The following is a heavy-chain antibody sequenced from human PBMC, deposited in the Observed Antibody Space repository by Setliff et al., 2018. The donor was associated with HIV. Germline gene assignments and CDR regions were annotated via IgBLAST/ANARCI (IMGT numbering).Heavy chain of an antibody. CDR2: IHTSTGKP. Sequence: GASVKVSCKASGYSFNTYSINWLRQAPGQGPEWMGWIHTSTGKPTYVRDFTGRFVFSLDTSVNTAFLQVSDLKTEDTAVYYCARNPPFPPSSGAHFDFWGPGTLVTVSS. J-gene: IGHJ4*02. CDR3: ARNPPFPPSSGAHFDF. CDR1: GYSFNTYS. D-gene: IGHD3-22*01. V-gene: IGHV7-4-1*02.